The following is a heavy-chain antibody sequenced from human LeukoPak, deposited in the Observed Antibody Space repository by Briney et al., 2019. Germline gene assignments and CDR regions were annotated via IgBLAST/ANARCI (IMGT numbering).Heavy chain of an antibody. V-gene: IGHV3-74*01. Sequence: GGSLRLSCAASGFTFSSYWMHWVRQAPGKGLVWVSRINTDGSSTSYADSVKGRFTISRDNSKNTLYLQMNSLRAEDTAVYYCAREKGSTVTTKGWFDPWGQGTLVTVSS. CDR3: AREKGSTVTTKGWFDP. J-gene: IGHJ5*02. D-gene: IGHD4-17*01. CDR2: INTDGSST. CDR1: GFTFSSYW.